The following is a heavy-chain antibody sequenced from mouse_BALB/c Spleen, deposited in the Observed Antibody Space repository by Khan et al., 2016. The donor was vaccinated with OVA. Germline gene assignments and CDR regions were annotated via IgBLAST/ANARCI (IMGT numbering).Heavy chain of an antibody. CDR1: GFTFSTYG. CDR3: ARLAYYYDSEGFAY. CDR2: VSTGGHYT. V-gene: IGHV5-6*01. J-gene: IGHJ3*01. Sequence: EVELVESGGDVVKPGGSLNLSCAASGFTFSTYGMSWVRQTPDKRLEWVATVSTGGHYTYYPDTVKGRFTISRDNAKNTLYLQMSSLKSEDTAMFYCARLAYYYDSEGFAYWGQGTLVTVSA. D-gene: IGHD1-1*01.